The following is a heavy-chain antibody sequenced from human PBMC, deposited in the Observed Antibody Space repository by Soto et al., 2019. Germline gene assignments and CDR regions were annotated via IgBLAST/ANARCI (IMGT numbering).Heavy chain of an antibody. CDR2: IDPSDSYT. CDR1: GYSFTSYW. CDR3: ATVYSSGRYYYYYGMDV. D-gene: IGHD6-19*01. J-gene: IGHJ6*02. Sequence: EVQLVQSGAEVKKPGESLRISCKGSGYSFTSYWISWVRQMPGKGLEWMGRIDPSDSYTNYSPSFQGHVTISADKSISTAYLQWSSLKASDTAMYYCATVYSSGRYYYYYGMDVWGQGTTVTVSS. V-gene: IGHV5-10-1*01.